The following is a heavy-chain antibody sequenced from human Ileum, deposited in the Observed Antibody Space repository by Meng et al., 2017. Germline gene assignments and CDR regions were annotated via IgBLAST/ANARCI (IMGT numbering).Heavy chain of an antibody. D-gene: IGHD1-26*01. J-gene: IGHJ4*02. CDR2: ISHDGNYK. V-gene: IGHV3-30*01. CDR3: VGEVGPRDFDN. CDR1: GFTFSSHA. Sequence: HVQLGESGGGVVQPGRSLRVSCAASGFTFSSHAMHWVRQAPGKGLEWVALISHDGNYKNCPDSVKGRFTISRDNSKNTLYLQMNSLRVEDTAVYYCVGEVGPRDFDNWGQGILVTVSS.